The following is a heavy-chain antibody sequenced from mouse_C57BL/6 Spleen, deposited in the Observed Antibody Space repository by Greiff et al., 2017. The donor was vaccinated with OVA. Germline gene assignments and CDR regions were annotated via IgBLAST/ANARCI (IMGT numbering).Heavy chain of an antibody. V-gene: IGHV1-19*01. Sequence: DVKLQESGPVLVKPGASVKMSCKASGYTFTDYYMNWVKQSHGKSLEWIGVINPYNGGTSYNQKFKGKATLTVDKSSSTAYMELNSLTSEDSAVYYCARSDWDGAWFAYWGQGTLVTVSA. CDR1: GYTFTDYY. J-gene: IGHJ3*01. D-gene: IGHD4-1*01. CDR3: ARSDWDGAWFAY. CDR2: INPYNGGT.